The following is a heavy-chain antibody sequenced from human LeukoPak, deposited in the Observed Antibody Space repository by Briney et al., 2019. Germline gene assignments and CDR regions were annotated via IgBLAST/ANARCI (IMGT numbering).Heavy chain of an antibody. CDR2: IYTGDTT. J-gene: IGHJ4*02. Sequence: GVSLRLSCVASGFTVSSKHMSWVRQAPGKGLEWVAVIYTGDTTYYADSVKGRFTISRDNSKNTLYLQMDGLRVEDTAVYYCAKVGAVAAVDYWGQGTLVTVSS. CDR3: AKVGAVAAVDY. V-gene: IGHV3-66*01. D-gene: IGHD6-19*01. CDR1: GFTVSSKH.